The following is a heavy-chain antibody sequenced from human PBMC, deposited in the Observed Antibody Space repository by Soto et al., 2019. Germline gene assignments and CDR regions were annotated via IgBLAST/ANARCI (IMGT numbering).Heavy chain of an antibody. J-gene: IGHJ4*02. CDR2: ISGYNGNA. D-gene: IGHD1-7*01. CDR1: GYTFSRYG. V-gene: IGHV1-18*01. Sequence: GASVKVSCKASGYTFSRYGINWMRQSPGKGLEWMGWISGYNGNANYAQKVQGRVTMTEDTSTDTAYMELSSLRSEDTAVYYCATIRRITGTIDNDYWGQGTLVTVSS. CDR3: ATIRRITGTIDNDY.